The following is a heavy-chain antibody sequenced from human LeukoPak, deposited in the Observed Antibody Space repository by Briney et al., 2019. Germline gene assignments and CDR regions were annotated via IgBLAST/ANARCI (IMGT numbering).Heavy chain of an antibody. CDR3: ASGDTAMVYFDY. Sequence: ASVKVSCKASGYTFTSYYMHWVRQAPGQGLEWMGGIIPIFGTANYAQKFQGRVTITADESTSTAYMELSSLRSEDTAVYYCASGDTAMVYFDYWGQGTLVTVSS. CDR1: GYTFTSYY. J-gene: IGHJ4*02. V-gene: IGHV1-69*13. CDR2: IIPIFGTA. D-gene: IGHD5-18*01.